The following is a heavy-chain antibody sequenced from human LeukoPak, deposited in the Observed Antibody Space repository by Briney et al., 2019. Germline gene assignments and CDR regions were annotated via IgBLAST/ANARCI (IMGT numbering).Heavy chain of an antibody. CDR1: GGSFSGYY. CDR3: ARAGARSAFDI. D-gene: IGHD3-10*01. J-gene: IGHJ3*02. V-gene: IGHV4-34*01. Sequence: SETLSLTCAVYGGSFSGYYWSWIRQPPGKGLEWIGEINHSGGTNYNPSLKSRVTISVDTSKNQFSLKLSSVTAADTAVYYCARAGARSAFDIWGQGTMVTVSS. CDR2: INHSGGT.